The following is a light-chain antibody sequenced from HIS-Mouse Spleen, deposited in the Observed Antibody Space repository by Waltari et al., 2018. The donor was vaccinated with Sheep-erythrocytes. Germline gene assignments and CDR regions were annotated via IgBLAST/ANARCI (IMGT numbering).Light chain of an antibody. CDR1: QSVSSN. CDR2: GAS. Sequence: EIVMTQSPATLSVSPGERATLSCRASQSVSSNLAWYQQKPGQAPRLLIYGASTSATRIPARFSGSGSGTEFTLTISSMQSEDFAVYYCQQYNNWPPPYTFGQGTKLEIK. J-gene: IGKJ2*01. V-gene: IGKV3-15*01. CDR3: QQYNNWPPPYT.